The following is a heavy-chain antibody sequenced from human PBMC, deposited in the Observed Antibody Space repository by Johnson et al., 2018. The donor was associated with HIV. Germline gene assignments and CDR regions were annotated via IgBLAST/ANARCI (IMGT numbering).Heavy chain of an antibody. CDR2: ISYNSGKK. Sequence: QVQLVESGGGVVQPGRSLRLSCAASGFTFRSYAMHWVRQAPGRGLQWVAVISYNSGKKYYADSVKGRFTISRDNSKNTLFLQMGSLRVEDTAVYYCARDWEKNSSGFYPTVMGIWGQGTRVTVSS. V-gene: IGHV3-30*04. CDR3: ARDWEKNSSGFYPTVMGI. CDR1: GFTFRSYA. J-gene: IGHJ3*02. D-gene: IGHD3-22*01.